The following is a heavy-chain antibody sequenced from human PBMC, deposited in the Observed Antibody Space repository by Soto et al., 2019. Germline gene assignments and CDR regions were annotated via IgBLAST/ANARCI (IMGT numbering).Heavy chain of an antibody. J-gene: IGHJ6*02. CDR1: GFTFSSYA. Sequence: QVQLVESGGGVVQPGRSLRLSCAASGFTFSSYAMHWVRQAPGKGLEWVAVISYDGSNKYYADSVKGRFTSSRDNSKNTLYLQMNSLRAEDTAVYYCARGIQHPSRPYYYYGMDVWGQGTTVTVSS. CDR2: ISYDGSNK. V-gene: IGHV3-30-3*01. D-gene: IGHD5-18*01. CDR3: ARGIQHPSRPYYYYGMDV.